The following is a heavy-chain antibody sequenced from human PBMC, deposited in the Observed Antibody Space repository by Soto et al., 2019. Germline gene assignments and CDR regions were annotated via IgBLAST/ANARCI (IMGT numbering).Heavy chain of an antibody. CDR3: AKAAVVYDYNGKGFDY. V-gene: IGHV3-30*18. J-gene: IGHJ4*02. D-gene: IGHD3-16*01. CDR2: ISYDGSNK. CDR1: GFTFSSYG. Sequence: QVQLVESGGGVVQPGRSLRLSCAASGFTFSSYGMHWVRQAPGKGLEWVAVISYDGSNKYYADSVKGRFTISRDNSKNTLYLQMNSLRAEDTAVYYCAKAAVVYDYNGKGFDYWGQGTLVTVSS.